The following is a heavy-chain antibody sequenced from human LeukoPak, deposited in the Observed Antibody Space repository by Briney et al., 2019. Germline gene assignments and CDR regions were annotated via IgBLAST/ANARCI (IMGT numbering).Heavy chain of an antibody. CDR2: IYTSGTT. CDR1: GGSISSGSYF. D-gene: IGHD6-19*01. J-gene: IGHJ3*02. CDR3: ARSAVADPGDAFDI. Sequence: PSQTLSLTCTVSGGSISSGSYFWSWIRQPAGKGLEWIGRIYTSGTTNYNPSLKSRVTISVDTSKNQFSLKLSSVTAADTAVYYCARSAVADPGDAFDIWGQGTMVTVSS. V-gene: IGHV4-61*02.